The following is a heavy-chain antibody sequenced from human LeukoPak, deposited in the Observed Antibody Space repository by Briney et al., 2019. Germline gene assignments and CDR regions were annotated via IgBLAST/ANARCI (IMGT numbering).Heavy chain of an antibody. D-gene: IGHD5-24*01. Sequence: PGGSLRLSCEASGFTFSSTWIHWVRQAPGKGLVWVSRINPDRSVTNYADSVKDRFTISRDNAKNTLYLQMSSLRAEDTAVYYCATAGNYYFDYWGQGTLVTASS. CDR3: ATAGNYYFDY. CDR2: INPDRSVT. V-gene: IGHV3-74*01. J-gene: IGHJ4*02. CDR1: GFTFSSTW.